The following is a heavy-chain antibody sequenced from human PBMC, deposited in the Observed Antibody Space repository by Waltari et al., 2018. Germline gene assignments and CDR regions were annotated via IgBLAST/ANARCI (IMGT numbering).Heavy chain of an antibody. CDR2: IKEDGSEI. Sequence: EVQLVESGGGLVQPGGSLRMPCAASGFTFSSYWMSWVRQAPGKGLEWVANIKEDGSEIYYVDSVKGRFTISRDNAKNSLYLQMNSLRAEDTAMFYCTRGRVDFAYWGQGTLVTVSS. CDR1: GFTFSSYW. J-gene: IGHJ4*02. V-gene: IGHV3-7*01. CDR3: TRGRVDFAY.